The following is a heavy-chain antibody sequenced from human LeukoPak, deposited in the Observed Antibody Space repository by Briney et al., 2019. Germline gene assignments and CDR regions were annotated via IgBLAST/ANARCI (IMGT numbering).Heavy chain of an antibody. CDR3: AKDLHYNDGRWEFDP. CDR2: MVGGGDT. Sequence: GGSLRLSCAGSEFSFSTSAMTWVRQPPGKGLEWVSGMVGGGDTYYADFVKGRFTISRDNSKNTVYLQMNSLRVEDTAIYYCAKDLHYNDGRWEFDPWGQGTLVTVSS. D-gene: IGHD5-24*01. CDR1: EFSFSTSA. V-gene: IGHV3-23*01. J-gene: IGHJ5*02.